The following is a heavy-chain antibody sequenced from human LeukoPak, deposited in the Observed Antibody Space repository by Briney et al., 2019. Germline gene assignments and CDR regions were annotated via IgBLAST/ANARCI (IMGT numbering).Heavy chain of an antibody. D-gene: IGHD3-22*01. CDR3: TADLRRTYRDSSDYLLSDS. V-gene: IGHV3-7*03. CDR1: GFTFSSYW. J-gene: IGHJ4*02. CDR2: IKQDESDK. Sequence: PGGSPRLSCAASGFTFSSYWMSWVRQAPGKGLEWVANIKQDESDKYYVDSVKGRFTISRDNSKNTLYLQMNSLKTEDTAVYYCTADLRRTYRDSSDYLLSDSWGQGTLVTVSS.